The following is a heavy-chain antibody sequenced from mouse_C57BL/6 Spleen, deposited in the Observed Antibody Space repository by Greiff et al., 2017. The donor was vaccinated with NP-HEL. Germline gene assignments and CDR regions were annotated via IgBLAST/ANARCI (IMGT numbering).Heavy chain of an antibody. CDR3: VRHAGNYGGFAY. D-gene: IGHD2-1*01. CDR1: GFSFNTYA. CDR2: IRSKSNNYAT. V-gene: IGHV10-1*01. Sequence: EVHLVESGGGLVQPKGSLKLSCAASGFSFNTYAMNWVRQAPGKGLEWVARIRSKSNNYATYYADSVKDRFTISRDDSESMLYLQMNNLKTEDTAMYYCVRHAGNYGGFAYWGQGTLVTVSA. J-gene: IGHJ3*01.